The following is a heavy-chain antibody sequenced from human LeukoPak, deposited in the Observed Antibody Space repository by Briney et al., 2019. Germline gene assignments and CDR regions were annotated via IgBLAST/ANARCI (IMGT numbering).Heavy chain of an antibody. CDR3: ARDSAIAVAAGNNWFDP. J-gene: IGHJ5*02. CDR2: ISSSGSTI. D-gene: IGHD6-19*01. Sequence: PGGSLRLSCAASGFTFSDYYMSWIRQAPGKGLEWVSYISSSGSTIYYADSVKGRFTISRDNAKNSLYLQMNSLRAEDTAVYYCARDSAIAVAAGNNWFDPWGQGTLVTVSS. CDR1: GFTFSDYY. V-gene: IGHV3-11*01.